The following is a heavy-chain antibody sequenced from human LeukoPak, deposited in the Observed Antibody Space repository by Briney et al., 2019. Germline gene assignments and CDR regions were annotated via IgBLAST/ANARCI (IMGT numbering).Heavy chain of an antibody. Sequence: SETLSLTCTVSGGSISSYYWSWIRQPAGKGLEWIGRIYTSGSTNYNPSLKSRVTMSVDTSKNQFSLKLSSLTAADTAAYYCARHCSGGTCYGAFDYWGQGTLVTVSS. D-gene: IGHD2-15*01. V-gene: IGHV4-4*07. CDR2: IYTSGST. CDR3: ARHCSGGTCYGAFDY. J-gene: IGHJ4*02. CDR1: GGSISSYY.